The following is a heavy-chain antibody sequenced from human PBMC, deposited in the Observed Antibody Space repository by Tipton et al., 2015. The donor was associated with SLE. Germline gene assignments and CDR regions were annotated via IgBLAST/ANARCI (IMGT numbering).Heavy chain of an antibody. Sequence: QSGAEVKKPGSSVKVSCKASGGTLGRYAFSWLRQAPGQGLEWLGGIIPALGTPNYSQNFRARVTITADKSKSTLFLQLNSLRAADTAVYFCASGYCRVNNCARFDYWGQGTLVTVSS. V-gene: IGHV1-69*06. CDR2: IIPALGTP. J-gene: IGHJ4*02. D-gene: IGHD2-15*01. CDR1: GGTLGRYA. CDR3: ASGYCRVNNCARFDY.